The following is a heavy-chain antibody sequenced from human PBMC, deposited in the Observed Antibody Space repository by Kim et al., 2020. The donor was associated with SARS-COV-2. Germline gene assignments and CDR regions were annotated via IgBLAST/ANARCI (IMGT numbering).Heavy chain of an antibody. D-gene: IGHD3-16*01. Sequence: GGSLRLSCAASGFSISSFAMNWVRQSPGKGLEWVSIISPNDANMFYADSVKGRFSLYRDTSKNTVFLHMTNLRPDDTARYYCTKDRGSTSWYEFESWGQGTLVVVS. CDR2: ISPNDANM. V-gene: IGHV3-23*01. CDR3: TKDRGSTSWYEFES. CDR1: GFSISSFA. J-gene: IGHJ4*02.